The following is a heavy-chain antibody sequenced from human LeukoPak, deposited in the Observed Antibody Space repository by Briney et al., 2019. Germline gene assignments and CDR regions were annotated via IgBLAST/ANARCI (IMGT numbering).Heavy chain of an antibody. J-gene: IGHJ1*01. Sequence: PGGSLRLSCAASGFTFSSYAMSWVRQAPGKGLEWVSVIYSGGSTYYADSVKGRFTISRDNSKNTLHLQMNSLRAEDTAVYYSAREIPYYYDSSAPGGFQHWGQGTLVAVSS. V-gene: IGHV3-53*01. CDR1: GFTFSSYA. D-gene: IGHD3-22*01. CDR3: AREIPYYYDSSAPGGFQH. CDR2: IYSGGST.